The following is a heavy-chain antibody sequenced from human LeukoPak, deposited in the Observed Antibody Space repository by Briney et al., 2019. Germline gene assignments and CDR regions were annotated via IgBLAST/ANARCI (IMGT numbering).Heavy chain of an antibody. CDR3: ARMVHMGRDY. CDR2: IYSGGST. J-gene: IGHJ4*02. CDR1: GFTFSSYV. Sequence: GGSLRLSCTASGFTFSSYVKSWVRQAPGKGLEWVSVIYSGGSTYYADSVKGRFTISRDNSKNTLYLQMNSLRAEDTAVYYCARMVHMGRDYWGQGTLVTVSS. D-gene: IGHD3-10*01. V-gene: IGHV3-53*01.